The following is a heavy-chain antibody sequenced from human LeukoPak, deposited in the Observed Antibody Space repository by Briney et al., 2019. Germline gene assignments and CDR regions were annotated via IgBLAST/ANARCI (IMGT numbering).Heavy chain of an antibody. CDR1: GFTFSSYA. J-gene: IGHJ4*02. CDR2: ISYDGSNK. V-gene: IGHV3-30*04. D-gene: IGHD5-12*01. CDR3: ARDQGYSGYGLFDY. Sequence: GGSLRLSCAASGFTFSSYAMHWVRQAPGKWQEGVAVISYDGSNKYYADSVKGRFTISRDNSKNTLYLQMNSLRAEDTAVYYCARDQGYSGYGLFDYWGQGTLVTVSS.